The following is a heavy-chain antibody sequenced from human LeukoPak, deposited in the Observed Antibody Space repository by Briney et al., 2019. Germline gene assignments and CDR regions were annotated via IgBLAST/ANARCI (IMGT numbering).Heavy chain of an antibody. CDR1: GFTFSSYA. D-gene: IGHD3-3*01. J-gene: IGHJ4*02. CDR3: ARANDFWSGYYTSAFDY. V-gene: IGHV3-23*01. Sequence: HSGASLRLSCAASGFTFSSYAMSWVRQAPGKGLERVSAISGSGGSTYYADSVKGRFTISRDNSKNTLYLQMNSLRAEDTAVYYCARANDFWSGYYTSAFDYWGQGTLVTVSS. CDR2: ISGSGGST.